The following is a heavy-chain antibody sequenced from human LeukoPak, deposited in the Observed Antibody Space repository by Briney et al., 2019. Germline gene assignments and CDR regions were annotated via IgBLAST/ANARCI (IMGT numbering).Heavy chain of an antibody. D-gene: IGHD6-19*01. CDR1: GFTLSSQW. Sequence: GWSLRLSCAVSGFTLSSQWMHWVRQAPGKGLVGVSLIKTDGSSTNYADSVKGRFTVSRDDAKNTLYLQMSSLRAEDTAMYYCHPLAYISDWGQGTLVTVSS. J-gene: IGHJ4*02. V-gene: IGHV3-74*01. CDR3: HPLAYISD. CDR2: IKTDGSST.